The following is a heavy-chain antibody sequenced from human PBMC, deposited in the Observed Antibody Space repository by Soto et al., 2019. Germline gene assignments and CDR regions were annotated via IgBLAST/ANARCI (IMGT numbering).Heavy chain of an antibody. Sequence: GGSLRLSCGASGFNFNIYSMNWVRQAPGKGLEWVGRIKSKALGGTTDFAAPVRGRFAITRDDSRNVAYMQMNSLYTEDTGVYYCTTDSYSTMIEVRFDYWGHGTLVTVSS. V-gene: IGHV3-15*05. CDR3: TTDSYSTMIEVRFDY. J-gene: IGHJ4*01. CDR1: GFNFNIYS. D-gene: IGHD3-22*01. CDR2: IKSKALGGTT.